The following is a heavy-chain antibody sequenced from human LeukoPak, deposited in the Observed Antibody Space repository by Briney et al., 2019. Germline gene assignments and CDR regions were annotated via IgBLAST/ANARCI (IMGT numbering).Heavy chain of an antibody. CDR2: ISTSSNRI. CDR1: GFTFSSYG. D-gene: IGHD3-3*01. CDR3: ARGNDFEAGGDWFDP. V-gene: IGHV3-48*02. J-gene: IGHJ5*02. Sequence: GGSLRLSCAASGFTFSSYGMNWVRQAPGKGLEWVSYISTSSNRIDYADSVKGRFTMSRDNAKNLLYLQMNSLRDEDTAMYYCARGNDFEAGGDWFDPWGQGTLVTVSS.